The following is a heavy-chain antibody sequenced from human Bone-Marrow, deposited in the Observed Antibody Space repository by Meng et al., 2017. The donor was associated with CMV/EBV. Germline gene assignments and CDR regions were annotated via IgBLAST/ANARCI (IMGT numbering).Heavy chain of an antibody. D-gene: IGHD2-2*01. J-gene: IGHJ4*02. Sequence: GGSLRLSCAASGFTFSSYEMNWVRQAPGKGLEWVSYISSSGSTIYYADSVKGRFTISRDNAKNSLYLQMNSLRAEDTAVYYCAKEYMVVVPAAMEYSSSSGNDYWGQGTLVTVSS. V-gene: IGHV3-48*03. CDR2: ISSSGSTI. CDR1: GFTFSSYE. CDR3: AKEYMVVVPAAMEYSSSSGNDY.